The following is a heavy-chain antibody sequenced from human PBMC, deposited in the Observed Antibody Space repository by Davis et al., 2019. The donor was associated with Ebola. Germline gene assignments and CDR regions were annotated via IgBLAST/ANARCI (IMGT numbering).Heavy chain of an antibody. CDR3: AKDYWVGAIDY. V-gene: IGHV3-33*06. J-gene: IGHJ4*02. Sequence: GESLKISCAASGFTFSSYGMHWVRQAPGKGLEWVAVIWYDGSNKYYADSVKGRFTISRDNSRNTLYLQVISLRAEDTALYYRAKDYWVGAIDYWGQGTLVTVSS. CDR2: IWYDGSNK. D-gene: IGHD1-26*01. CDR1: GFTFSSYG.